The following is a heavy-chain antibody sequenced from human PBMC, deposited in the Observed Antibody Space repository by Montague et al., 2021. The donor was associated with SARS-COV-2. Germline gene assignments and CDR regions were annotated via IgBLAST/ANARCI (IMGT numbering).Heavy chain of an antibody. CDR1: GDSVAEHRPT. Sequence: CAISGDSVAEHRPTSEEHTHSPQSLRQFVCRLHHEKMSKSDYARSLKSRIAINPHTSKNQFSLQLSSVTPEYTSLYYCVRGIEGAGSYDYWGQGTLVTVSS. V-gene: IGHV6-1*01. CDR2: LHHEKMSKS. J-gene: IGHJ4*02. D-gene: IGHD6-13*01. CDR3: VRGIEGAGSYDY.